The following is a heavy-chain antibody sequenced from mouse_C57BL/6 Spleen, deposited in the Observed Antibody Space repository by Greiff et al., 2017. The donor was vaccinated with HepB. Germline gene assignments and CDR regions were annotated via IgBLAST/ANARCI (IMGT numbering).Heavy chain of an antibody. CDR2: IHPNSGST. Sequence: QVQLQQPGAELVKPGASVKLSCKASGYTFTSYWMHWVKQRPGQGLEWIGMIHPNSGSTNYNEKFKSKATLTVDKSSSTAYMQLSSLTSEDSAVYYGARRGATVVGDAMDYWGQGTSVTVSS. J-gene: IGHJ4*01. D-gene: IGHD1-1*01. CDR3: ARRGATVVGDAMDY. V-gene: IGHV1-64*01. CDR1: GYTFTSYW.